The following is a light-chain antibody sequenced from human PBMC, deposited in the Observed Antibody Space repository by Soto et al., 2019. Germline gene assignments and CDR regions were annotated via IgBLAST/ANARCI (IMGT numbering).Light chain of an antibody. CDR3: GSYSSTDTHFV. CDR2: EVT. V-gene: IGLV2-14*01. CDR1: STDVGGYNY. J-gene: IGLJ1*01. Sequence: QSALAQPSSVSGSPGQSITISCTGTSTDVGGYNYVSWYQHHSGKAPKLLIYEVTNRPSGISDRFSGSKSVNTASLTISGLQAEDESDYYCGSYSSTDTHFVFGTGTKVT.